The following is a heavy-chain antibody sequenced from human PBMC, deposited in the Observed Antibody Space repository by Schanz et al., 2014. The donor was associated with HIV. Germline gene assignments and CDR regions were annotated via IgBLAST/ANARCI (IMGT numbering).Heavy chain of an antibody. CDR3: ARESYGALDF. Sequence: EVQLAETGGCLIQPGGSLRLSCVASGFNVSRSYISWVRQAPGKGLEWVSVMYSDGTSHYEDSVKGRFTLTRDNPKNTLYLQMSNLRVDDTAVYYCARESYGALDFWGQGTLVTVSS. CDR1: GFNVSRSY. V-gene: IGHV3-53*02. J-gene: IGHJ4*02. CDR2: MYSDGTS. D-gene: IGHD4-17*01.